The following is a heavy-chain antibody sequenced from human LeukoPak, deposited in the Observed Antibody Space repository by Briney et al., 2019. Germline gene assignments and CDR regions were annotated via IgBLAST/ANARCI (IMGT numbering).Heavy chain of an antibody. CDR2: IDTSGGST. Sequence: GGSLRLSCAASGFTFSSYAMAWVRQTPGKGLEWVSTIDTSGGSTHYADSVKGRFTISRDNSKNTMYLQMNSLRAEDTAVYYCARAYSSVASCDYWGQGTLVTVSS. J-gene: IGHJ4*02. CDR3: ARAYSSVASCDY. CDR1: GFTFSSYA. D-gene: IGHD6-19*01. V-gene: IGHV3-23*01.